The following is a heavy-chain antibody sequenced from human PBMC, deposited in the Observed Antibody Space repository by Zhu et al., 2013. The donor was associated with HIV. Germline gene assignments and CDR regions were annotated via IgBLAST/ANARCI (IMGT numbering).Heavy chain of an antibody. J-gene: IGHJ5*02. Sequence: QVQLVQSGAEVKKPGASVKVSCKASGYTFTSYGISWVRQAPGQGLEWMGWISAYNGNTNYAQKLQGRVTMTTDTSTSTAYMELRSLRSDDTAVYYCARVRDLGYCSSTSCPNWFDPWGQGTLVTVSS. D-gene: IGHD2-2*01. V-gene: IGHV1-18*01. CDR1: GYTFTSYG. CDR2: ISAYNGNT. CDR3: ARVRDLGYCSSTSCPNWFDP.